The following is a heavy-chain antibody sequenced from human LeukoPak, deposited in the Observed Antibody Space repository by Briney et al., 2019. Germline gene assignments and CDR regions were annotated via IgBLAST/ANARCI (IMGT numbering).Heavy chain of an antibody. V-gene: IGHV3-74*01. J-gene: IGHJ6*03. Sequence: PGGSLRLSCAASGFTFSDYWMHWVRQAPGKGLMWVSRINTDGRSTSYVDSVKGRFTISRDNAKNSLYLQMNSLSAEDTAVYYCGRAGPVTKDHFMDVWGKGTTVTVSS. CDR1: GFTFSDYW. CDR2: INTDGRST. CDR3: GRAGPVTKDHFMDV. D-gene: IGHD2-2*01.